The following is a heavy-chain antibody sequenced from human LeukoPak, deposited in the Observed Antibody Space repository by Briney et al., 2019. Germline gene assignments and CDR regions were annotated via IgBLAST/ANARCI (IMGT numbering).Heavy chain of an antibody. Sequence: SETLSLTCTVSGYSISSGYYWGWIRQPPGKGLEWIGSIYHSGSTYYNPSLKSRVTISVDTSKNQFSLKLSSVTAADTAVYYCARVSDMYSGSYDTTYFDYWGQGTLVTVSS. V-gene: IGHV4-38-2*02. CDR2: IYHSGST. CDR1: GYSISSGYY. J-gene: IGHJ4*02. CDR3: ARVSDMYSGSYDTTYFDY. D-gene: IGHD1-26*01.